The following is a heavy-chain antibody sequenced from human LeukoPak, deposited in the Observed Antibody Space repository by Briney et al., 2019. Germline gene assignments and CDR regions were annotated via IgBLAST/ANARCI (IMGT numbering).Heavy chain of an antibody. D-gene: IGHD3-10*01. CDR1: GFIFRNHW. CDR3: TREVLNAFDS. CDR2: INADGSNT. J-gene: IGHJ3*02. Sequence: PGGSLRLSCAASGFIFRNHWMHWVRQAPGEGLMWVSRINADGSNTRYADSVKGRFTISRDNAKNTLYLQMNSLRAEDTAVYYCTREVLNAFDSWGQGTLVTVSS. V-gene: IGHV3-74*01.